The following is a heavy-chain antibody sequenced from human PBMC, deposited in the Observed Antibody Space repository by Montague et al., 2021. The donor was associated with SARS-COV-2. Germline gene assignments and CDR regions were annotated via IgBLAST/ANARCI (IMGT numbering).Heavy chain of an antibody. J-gene: IGHJ4*02. Sequence: SETLSLTCTVSGGSISSSSYYWGWIRQLPGKGLEWIGSIYYSGSTYYNPSLRSRVTISVDTSKNQFSLKLSSVTAADTAVYYCARREDYYGSGSYPNWGQGTLVTVSS. CDR3: ARREDYYGSGSYPN. D-gene: IGHD3-10*01. V-gene: IGHV4-39*01. CDR2: IYYSGST. CDR1: GGSISSSSYY.